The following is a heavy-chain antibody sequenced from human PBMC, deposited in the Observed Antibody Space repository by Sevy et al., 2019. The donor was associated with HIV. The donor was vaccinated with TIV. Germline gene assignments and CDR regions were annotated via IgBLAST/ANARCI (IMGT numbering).Heavy chain of an antibody. CDR3: VRALLKADSL. Sequence: GGSLRLSCAASGFNIRTHWMLWVRQAPGKGLEWVANINEDGSTKDYLDSVKGRFTVYRDNAENSVFLQMNSLRVEDTAVYYCVRALLKADSLWGQGTLVTVSS. V-gene: IGHV3-7*01. J-gene: IGHJ4*02. D-gene: IGHD1-26*01. CDR2: INEDGSTK. CDR1: GFNIRTHW.